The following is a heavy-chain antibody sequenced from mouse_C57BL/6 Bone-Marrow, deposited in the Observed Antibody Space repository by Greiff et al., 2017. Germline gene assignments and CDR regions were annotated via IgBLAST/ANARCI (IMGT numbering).Heavy chain of an antibody. CDR1: GYTFTSYG. CDR2: IYPRSGNT. D-gene: IGHD1-1*01. V-gene: IGHV1-81*01. Sequence: ESGAELARPGASVKLSCKASGYTFTSYGISWVKQRTGQGLEWIGEIYPRSGNTYYNAKFKGKATLTADKSSSTAYIELRSLTSEDSAVYFCAKGYYYYGSSWYFDYWGQGTTLTVSS. CDR3: AKGYYYYGSSWYFDY. J-gene: IGHJ2*01.